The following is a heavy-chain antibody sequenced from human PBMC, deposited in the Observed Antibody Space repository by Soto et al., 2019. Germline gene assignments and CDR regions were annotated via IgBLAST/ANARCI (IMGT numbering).Heavy chain of an antibody. Sequence: RTISLTCDSSGDSFSSNSPDWNWIRQSPSRGLEWLGRTYYRSKWYNHYAVSVKSRITVNPDTSKNQFSLQLNSVTPEETAVYYCARSGPGGYIDYWGQGTLVTVSS. V-gene: IGHV6-1*01. J-gene: IGHJ4*02. CDR1: GDSFSSNSPD. CDR3: ARSGPGGYIDY. CDR2: TYYRSKWYN. D-gene: IGHD3-22*01.